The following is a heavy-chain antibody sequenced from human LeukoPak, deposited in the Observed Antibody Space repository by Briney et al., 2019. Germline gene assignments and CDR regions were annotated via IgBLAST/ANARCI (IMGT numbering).Heavy chain of an antibody. V-gene: IGHV4-38-2*02. D-gene: IGHD2-15*01. J-gene: IGHJ5*02. CDR1: GYSISSGYY. CDR2: IYYSGST. CDR3: ARDHYCSGGSCYLGWFDP. Sequence: SETLSLTCTVSGYSISSGYYWGWIRQPPGKGLEWIGYIYYSGSTNYNPSLKSRVTISVDTSKNQFSLKLSSVTAADTAVYYCARDHYCSGGSCYLGWFDPWGQGTLVTVSS.